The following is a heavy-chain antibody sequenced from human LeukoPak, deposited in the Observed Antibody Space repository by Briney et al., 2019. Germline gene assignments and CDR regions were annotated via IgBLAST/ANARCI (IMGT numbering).Heavy chain of an antibody. J-gene: IGHJ6*03. CDR3: ARDVTGTTRYYYYYMDV. CDR1: GYTFTGYY. V-gene: IGHV1-2*02. D-gene: IGHD1-7*01. Sequence: GASVKVSCKASGYTFTGYYMHWVRRAPGQGLEWMEWINPNSGGTNYAQKFQGRVTMTRDASISTAYMELSRLRSDDTAVYYCARDVTGTTRYYYYYMDVWGKGTTVTVSS. CDR2: INPNSGGT.